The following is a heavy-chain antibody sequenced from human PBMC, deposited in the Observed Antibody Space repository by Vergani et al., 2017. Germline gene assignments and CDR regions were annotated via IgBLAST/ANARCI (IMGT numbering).Heavy chain of an antibody. J-gene: IGHJ4*02. D-gene: IGHD2-2*01. V-gene: IGHV3-33*01. CDR3: ARDFSVVPAAHFDY. CDR2: IWYDGSNK. Sequence: QVQLVESGGGVVQPGRSLRLSCAASGFTFSSYGMHWVRQAPGKGLEWVAVIWYDGSNKYYADSVKGRFTISRDNSKNTLYLQMNSLRAEDTAVYYCARDFSVVPAAHFDYWGQGTLVTVSS. CDR1: GFTFSSYG.